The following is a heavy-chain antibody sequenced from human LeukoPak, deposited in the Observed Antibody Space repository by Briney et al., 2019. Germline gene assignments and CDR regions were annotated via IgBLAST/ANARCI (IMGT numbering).Heavy chain of an antibody. CDR3: AKVASGYCSGGGCYVDY. D-gene: IGHD2-15*01. J-gene: IGHJ4*02. CDR2: ITSTGVST. V-gene: IGHV3-23*01. CDR1: GFTFSTYG. Sequence: PGGSLRLSCAASGFTFSTYGMTWVRQAPGKGLEWVSFITSTGVSTYYADSVKGRFTISRDNSENTLSLQMSSLRAEDTAVYYCAKVASGYCSGGGCYVDYWGQGTLVTVSS.